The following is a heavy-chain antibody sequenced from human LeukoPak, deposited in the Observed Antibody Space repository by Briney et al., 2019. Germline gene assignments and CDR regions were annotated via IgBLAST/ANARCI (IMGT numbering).Heavy chain of an antibody. J-gene: IGHJ6*02. CDR2: IYTGGNT. V-gene: IGHV3-66*01. CDR1: GFTVSRYY. D-gene: IGHD6-13*01. CDR3: ARDHGYSKRGAVGYYYYGLDV. Sequence: GGSLRLSCAASGFTVSRYYMSCVREAPGGGLEWVSDIYTGGNTYYAASVKGGFTISIDNSKNTLYLQMNSLGAEDRAVYYCARDHGYSKRGAVGYYYYGLDVWGQGTTVTVSS.